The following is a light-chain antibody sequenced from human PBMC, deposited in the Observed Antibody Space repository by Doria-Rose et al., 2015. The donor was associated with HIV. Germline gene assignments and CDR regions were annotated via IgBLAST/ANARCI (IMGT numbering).Light chain of an antibody. J-gene: IGKJ3*01. V-gene: IGKV4-1*01. CDR2: WAS. CDR1: QSLLYTSKNY. Sequence: TQSPESLGMSPGESATLNCKSNQSLLYTSKNYLAWYQQQPGQPPKLLIYWASTRQSGVPARFSGSGSGTDFTLTISSLEAEDVAVYYCQQYYDTPSFGPGTTVDIK. CDR3: QQYYDTPS.